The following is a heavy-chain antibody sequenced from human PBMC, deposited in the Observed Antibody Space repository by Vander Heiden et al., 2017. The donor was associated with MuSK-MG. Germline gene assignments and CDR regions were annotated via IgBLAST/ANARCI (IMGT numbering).Heavy chain of an antibody. J-gene: IGHJ3*02. V-gene: IGHV4-38-2*01. D-gene: IGHD5-12*01. Sequence: QVQLQESGPGLVKPSETLSLTCAVSGYSISSGYYWGWIRQPPGKGLEWIGSIYHSGSTYYNPSLKSRVTISVDTSKNQFSLKLSSVTAADTAVYYCASHAGDGYNHAFDIWGQGAMVTVSS. CDR1: GYSISSGYY. CDR2: IYHSGST. CDR3: ASHAGDGYNHAFDI.